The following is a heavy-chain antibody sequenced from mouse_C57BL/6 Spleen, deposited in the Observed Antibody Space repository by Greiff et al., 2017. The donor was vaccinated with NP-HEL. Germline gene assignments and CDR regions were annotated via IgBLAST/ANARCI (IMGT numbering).Heavy chain of an antibody. J-gene: IGHJ4*01. CDR2: IDPNSGGT. V-gene: IGHV1-72*01. CDR1: GYTFTSYW. CDR3: ASLLDYGAMDY. Sequence: QVQLQQSGAELVKPGASVKLSCKASGYTFTSYWMHWVKQRPGRGLEWLGRIDPNSGGTKYNEKFKSKATLTVDKPSSTAYMQLSSLTSEDSAVYYCASLLDYGAMDYWGQGTSVTVSS. D-gene: IGHD1-1*01.